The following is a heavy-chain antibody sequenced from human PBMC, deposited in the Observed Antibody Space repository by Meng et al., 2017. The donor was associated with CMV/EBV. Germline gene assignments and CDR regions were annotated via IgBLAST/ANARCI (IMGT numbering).Heavy chain of an antibody. D-gene: IGHD3-3*01. J-gene: IGHJ4*02. Sequence: LPMPVSRPTPRPSVQTLSPTCTVSSGSIRSVDHYWSWIRQPPGKGMEWIAYIDYRGNTHYNPSIKTRVTKSVDTSKNQFSLKLSSVNAADTAVYYCARDNRKGGVDYWGQGTLVTASS. CDR1: SGSIRSVDHY. V-gene: IGHV4-30-4*08. CDR3: ARDNRKGGVDY. CDR2: IDYRGNT.